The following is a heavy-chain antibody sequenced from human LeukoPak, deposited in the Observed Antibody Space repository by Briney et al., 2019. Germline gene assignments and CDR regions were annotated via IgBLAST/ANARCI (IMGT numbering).Heavy chain of an antibody. V-gene: IGHV4-34*12. Sequence: PSETLSLTCAVYDGSFSSYPWTWIRQPPGKGLEWIGQIIHSGSTKYNPSLNGRVTMSVDTSKNQFSLKLTSVTAADTAVYYCARGAPGYWGQGTLVTVSS. CDR1: DGSFSSYP. CDR3: ARGAPGY. D-gene: IGHD4/OR15-4a*01. CDR2: IIHSGST. J-gene: IGHJ4*02.